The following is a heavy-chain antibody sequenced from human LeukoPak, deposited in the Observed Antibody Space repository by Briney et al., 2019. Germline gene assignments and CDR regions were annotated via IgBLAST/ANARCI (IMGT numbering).Heavy chain of an antibody. CDR3: ARVEYCSSTTCPGLAFDI. CDR1: GGSISSSSYY. V-gene: IGHV4-39*07. J-gene: IGHJ3*02. Sequence: SETLSLTCTVSGGSISSSSYYWGWIRQPPGKGLEWIGSIYYSGSTYYNPSLKSRVTISVDTSKNQFSLKLSSVTAADTAVYYCARVEYCSSTTCPGLAFDIWGQGTMAIVSS. CDR2: IYYSGST. D-gene: IGHD2-2*01.